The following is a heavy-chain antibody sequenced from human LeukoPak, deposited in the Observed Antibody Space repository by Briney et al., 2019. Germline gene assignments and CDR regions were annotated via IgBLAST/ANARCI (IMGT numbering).Heavy chain of an antibody. D-gene: IGHD3-22*01. V-gene: IGHV4-31*03. Sequence: NPSETLSLTCTVPGASFNSDDQYWNWIRQSPGKGLEWIGSTHPSGMLYNNPSLESRVTMSRDTSKNQFSLNLNSVTAADTAVYFCSRGLDSRKLGYWGQGILVTVSS. J-gene: IGHJ4*02. CDR1: GASFNSDDQY. CDR3: SRGLDSRKLGY. CDR2: THPSGML.